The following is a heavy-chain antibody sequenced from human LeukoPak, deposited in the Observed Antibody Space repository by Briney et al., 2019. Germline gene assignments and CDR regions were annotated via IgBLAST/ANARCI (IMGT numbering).Heavy chain of an antibody. D-gene: IGHD3-9*01. CDR2: ISSSTSYM. J-gene: IGHJ4*02. CDR1: GFTLSTYS. Sequence: PGGSLRLSCAASGFTLSTYSMNWVRQAPGKGLEWVSSISSSTSYMYYADSVKGRFTISRDNSKNTVFLQMNSLRAEDTAVYYCAKWGDYDVLTGYYVSDYWGQGTLVTVSS. CDR3: AKWGDYDVLTGYYVSDY. V-gene: IGHV3-21*04.